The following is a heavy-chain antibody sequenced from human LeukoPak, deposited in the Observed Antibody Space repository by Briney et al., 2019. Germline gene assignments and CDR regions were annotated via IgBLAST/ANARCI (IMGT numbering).Heavy chain of an antibody. CDR3: AGIPVFGVVLRQEPV. CDR2: INPSGGST. CDR1: GYTFTSYY. D-gene: IGHD3-3*01. V-gene: IGHV1-46*01. Sequence: ASVKVSCKASGYTFTSYYMHWVRQAPGQGLEWMGIINPSGGSTSYAQKFQGRVTMTRDTSTSTVYMELSSLRSEDTAVYFCAGIPVFGVVLRQEPVWGKGTTVTVSS. J-gene: IGHJ6*04.